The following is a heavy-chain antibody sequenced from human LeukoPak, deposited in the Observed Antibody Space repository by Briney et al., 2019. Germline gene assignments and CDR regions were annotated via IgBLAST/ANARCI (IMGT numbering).Heavy chain of an antibody. CDR2: IEGDGSST. CDR3: ARDPSAMAGFFDS. J-gene: IGHJ4*02. V-gene: IGHV3-74*01. Sequence: GGSLRLSCAASGFTFRSYWMHWVRQAPGKGLVWVSRIEGDGSSTSYADSVKGRFTISRDNAQNTLYLQINSLRAEDTAVYYCARDPSAMAGFFDSWGQGTLVTASS. CDR1: GFTFRSYW. D-gene: IGHD6-19*01.